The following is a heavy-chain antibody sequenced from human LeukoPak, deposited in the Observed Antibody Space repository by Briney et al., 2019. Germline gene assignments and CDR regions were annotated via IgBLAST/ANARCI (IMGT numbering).Heavy chain of an antibody. Sequence: SETLSLTCTVYGGSFSGYHWTWIRQPPGKGLEWIGEINHSGSTNYNPSLKSRVTISVDTSKNQFSLKLSSVTAADTAVYYCARRALSGRDFDYWGQGTLVTVSS. D-gene: IGHD1-26*01. CDR2: INHSGST. CDR1: GGSFSGYH. V-gene: IGHV4-34*01. J-gene: IGHJ4*02. CDR3: ARRALSGRDFDY.